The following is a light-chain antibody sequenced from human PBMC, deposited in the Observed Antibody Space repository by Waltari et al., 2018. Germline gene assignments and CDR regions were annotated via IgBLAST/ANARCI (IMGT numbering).Light chain of an antibody. J-gene: IGKJ2*01. V-gene: IGKV1-5*03. CDR1: QTLSPW. CDR3: QQYNSFPYT. CDR2: RAS. Sequence: DIQMTQSPSTLSASVGDRVTITCRASQTLSPWLAWYQQKPGKAPNLLIYRASRLETGVPSRFSGSGSGTEFTLTISSLHPDYFATYYCQQYNSFPYTFGQGTKVDIK.